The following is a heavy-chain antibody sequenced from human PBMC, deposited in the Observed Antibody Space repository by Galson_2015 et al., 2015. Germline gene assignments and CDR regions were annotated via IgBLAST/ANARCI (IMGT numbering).Heavy chain of an antibody. CDR3: GKERGMYGGNFDGYFDS. J-gene: IGHJ4*02. D-gene: IGHD4-23*01. CDR1: AFTFRSYA. V-gene: IGHV3-23*01. Sequence: LSLSCAASAFTFRSYAMRWVRQAPGKGLEWVSAISGSGGGTYYADSVKGRFTISRDNSKNTLYLQMNSLRAEDTAVYYCGKERGMYGGNFDGYFDSWGQGTLVTVSS. CDR2: ISGSGGGT.